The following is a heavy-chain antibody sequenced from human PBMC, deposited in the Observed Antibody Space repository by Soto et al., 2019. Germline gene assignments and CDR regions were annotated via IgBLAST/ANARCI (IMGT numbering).Heavy chain of an antibody. CDR3: AKDGYCSSTGCYPNHFVS. J-gene: IGHJ4*02. Sequence: QVQLVESGGGVVQPVRSLRLSCAASGFSFSRYAMHWVRQAPGKGLEWVALISYDGSNEYYADSVKGRFTISRDNSKNTLYLQMNSLRAEDTAVYYCAKDGYCSSTGCYPNHFVSWGQGTLVTVSS. CDR1: GFSFSRYA. V-gene: IGHV3-30*18. CDR2: ISYDGSNE. D-gene: IGHD2-2*03.